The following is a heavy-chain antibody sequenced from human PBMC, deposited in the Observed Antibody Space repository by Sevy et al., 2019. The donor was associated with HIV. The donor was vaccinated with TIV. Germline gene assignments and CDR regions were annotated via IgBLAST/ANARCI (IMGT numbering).Heavy chain of an antibody. CDR2: IIPIFGTA. D-gene: IGHD5-12*01. J-gene: IGHJ4*02. CDR1: GGTFSSYA. CDR3: ARVIRHGYNDRYYFDY. Sequence: ASVKVSCKASGGTFSSYAISWLRQAPGQGLEWMGGIIPIFGTANYAQKFQGRVTITADESTSTAYMELSSLRSEDTAVYYCARVIRHGYNDRYYFDYWGQGTLVTVSS. V-gene: IGHV1-69*13.